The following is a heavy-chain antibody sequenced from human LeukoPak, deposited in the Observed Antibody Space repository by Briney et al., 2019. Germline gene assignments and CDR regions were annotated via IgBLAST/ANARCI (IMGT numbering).Heavy chain of an antibody. Sequence: SETLSLTCTVSGGSISSYYWSWIRQPPGKGLEWIGYIYYSGSTNYNPSLKSRVTISVDTSKNQFSLKLSSVTAADTAVYYCARGSPYYDFWSGYYRAYYFDYWGQGTLVTVSS. CDR2: IYYSGST. V-gene: IGHV4-59*01. CDR1: GGSISSYY. CDR3: ARGSPYYDFWSGYYRAYYFDY. D-gene: IGHD3-3*01. J-gene: IGHJ4*02.